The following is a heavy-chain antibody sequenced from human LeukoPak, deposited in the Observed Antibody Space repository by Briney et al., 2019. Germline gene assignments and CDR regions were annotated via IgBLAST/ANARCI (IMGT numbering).Heavy chain of an antibody. CDR3: AKVLSGGPHYYGMDV. D-gene: IGHD3-16*02. CDR2: IYYSGTT. CDR1: GGSISSYY. V-gene: IGHV4-59*01. J-gene: IGHJ6*02. Sequence: SETLSLTCSVSGGSISSYYWSWIRQPPGKGLEWIGYIYYSGTTNYNPSLKSRVTILVDTSKDQFSLRLSSVTAADTAIYYCAKVLSGGPHYYGMDVWGQGTTVTVSS.